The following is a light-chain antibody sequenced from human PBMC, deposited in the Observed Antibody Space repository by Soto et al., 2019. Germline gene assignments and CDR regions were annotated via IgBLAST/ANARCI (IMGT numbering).Light chain of an antibody. CDR1: QDISTY. V-gene: IGKV1-9*01. J-gene: IGKJ1*01. Sequence: IKLTQSPSSLSASVGERVTITCRASQDISTYLAWYQQKPGRAPNLLIYLASTLHTGVPSRFSGSGSGTEFSLTISSLQREDSASYYCQQLDSDPPWTLGQGTRVEIK. CDR3: QQLDSDPPWT. CDR2: LAS.